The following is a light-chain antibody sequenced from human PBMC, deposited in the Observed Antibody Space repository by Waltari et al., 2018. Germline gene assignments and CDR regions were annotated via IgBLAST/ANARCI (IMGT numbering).Light chain of an antibody. Sequence: QSVLTQPPSASGTPGQRVTISCSGRSSNIGPNYVYWYQQLPGTAPKLLIYTNNKRPSGVPDRFSGSKSGTSGSLAISGLRSEDEADYFCAAWDDTLTGYVFGPGTKVTVL. CDR1: SSNIGPNY. CDR3: AAWDDTLTGYV. V-gene: IGLV1-47*01. CDR2: TNN. J-gene: IGLJ1*01.